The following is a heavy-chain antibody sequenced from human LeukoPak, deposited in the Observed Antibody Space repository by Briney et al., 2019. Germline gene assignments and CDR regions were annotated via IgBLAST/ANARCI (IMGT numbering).Heavy chain of an antibody. J-gene: IGHJ4*02. CDR3: ARGGYSGYDLVY. D-gene: IGHD5-12*01. V-gene: IGHV1-2*02. Sequence: ASVKVSYKASGYTFTGYYMHWVRQAPGQGLEWMGWINPNSGDTNYAQKFQGRVTMTRGTSISTAYMELSRLRSDDTAVYYCARGGYSGYDLVYWGQGTLVTVSS. CDR1: GYTFTGYY. CDR2: INPNSGDT.